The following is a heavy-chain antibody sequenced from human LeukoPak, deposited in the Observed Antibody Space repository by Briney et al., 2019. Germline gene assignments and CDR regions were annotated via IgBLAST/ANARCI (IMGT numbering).Heavy chain of an antibody. CDR2: INPNSGGT. J-gene: IGHJ3*02. V-gene: IGHV1-2*04. CDR1: GYTFTSYY. Sequence: ASVKVSCKASGYTFTSYYMHWVRQAPGQGLEWMGWINPNSGGTNYAQKFQGWVTMTRDTSISTAYMELSRLRSDDTAVYYCARDLSVGGGRAGAFDIWGQGTMVTVSS. D-gene: IGHD3-10*01. CDR3: ARDLSVGGGRAGAFDI.